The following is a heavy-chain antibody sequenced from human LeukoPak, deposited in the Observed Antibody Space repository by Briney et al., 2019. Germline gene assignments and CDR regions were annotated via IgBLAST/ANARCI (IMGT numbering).Heavy chain of an antibody. J-gene: IGHJ4*02. CDR3: AREPHAGYSGSWYWYY. D-gene: IGHD6-13*01. V-gene: IGHV3-30-3*01. CDR1: GFTFSSYA. Sequence: GGSLRLSCAASGFTFSSYAMHWVRQAPGKGLEWVAVISYDGSNKYYADSVKGRFTISRDNSKNTLYLQMNSLRAEDTAVYYCAREPHAGYSGSWYWYYWGQGTLVTVSS. CDR2: ISYDGSNK.